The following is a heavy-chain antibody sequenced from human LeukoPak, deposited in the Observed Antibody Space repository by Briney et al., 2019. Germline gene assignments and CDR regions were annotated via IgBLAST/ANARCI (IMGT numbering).Heavy chain of an antibody. D-gene: IGHD1-1*01. J-gene: IGHJ6*02. Sequence: ASVKVSCKASGYTFTGYYLHWVRQAPGQGLEWLGWINPTSGGTHYAQKFQGRVTVTRDTSISTAYMELNSLRSEDTALYYCARPMTGTGLTYYYYGMDIWGQGTTVTVSS. CDR2: INPTSGGT. CDR3: ARPMTGTGLTYYYYGMDI. V-gene: IGHV1-2*02. CDR1: GYTFTGYY.